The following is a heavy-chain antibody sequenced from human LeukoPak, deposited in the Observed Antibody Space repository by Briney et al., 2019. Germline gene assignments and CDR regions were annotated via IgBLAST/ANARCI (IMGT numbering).Heavy chain of an antibody. CDR3: ATEDSSGYLWFDP. CDR2: IKQDGSEK. J-gene: IGHJ5*02. D-gene: IGHD3-22*01. V-gene: IGHV3-7*01. CDR1: GFTFSSYW. Sequence: GGSLRLSCAAAGFTFSSYWMSWVRQAPGKGLEWVANIKQDGSEKYYVDSVKGRFTISRDNAKNSLYLRMNSLRAEDTTVYYCATEDSSGYLWFDPWGQGTLVTVSS.